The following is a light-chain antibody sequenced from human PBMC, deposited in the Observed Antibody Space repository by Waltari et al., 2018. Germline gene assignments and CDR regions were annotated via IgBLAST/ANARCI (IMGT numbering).Light chain of an antibody. CDR2: EAS. V-gene: IGKV1D-13*01. CDR1: QGITND. J-gene: IGKJ2*01. Sequence: IQVTQSPSSQSASVGDRVTITCRASQGITNDLAWYQQKPGETPKLLISEASSLQSGIPSRFSGSGSGTDFTLTISSLQSEDFATYYCQHYYNSPHTFGQGTKVEVK. CDR3: QHYYNSPHT.